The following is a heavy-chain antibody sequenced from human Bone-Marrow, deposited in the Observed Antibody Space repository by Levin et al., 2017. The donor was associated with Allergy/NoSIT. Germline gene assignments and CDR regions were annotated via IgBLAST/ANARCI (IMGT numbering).Heavy chain of an antibody. CDR1: GFNVNTYT. Sequence: GGSLRLSCAASGFNVNTYTMNWVRQAPGKGLEWVSLISSSGSSIYYADSVKGRFTISRDNAKNALFLQMSSLRVEDTAVYYCARLRGLFLPTSYPDYWGQGTLVAVSS. J-gene: IGHJ4*02. CDR2: ISSSGSSI. V-gene: IGHV3-21*05. D-gene: IGHD2-2*01. CDR3: ARLRGLFLPTSYPDY.